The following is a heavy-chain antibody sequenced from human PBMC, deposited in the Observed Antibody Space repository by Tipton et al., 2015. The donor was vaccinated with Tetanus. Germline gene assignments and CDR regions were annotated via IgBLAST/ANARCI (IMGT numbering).Heavy chain of an antibody. J-gene: IGHJ4*02. V-gene: IGHV3-7*03. Sequence: AVSGFTFSSYWMSWVRQAPGKGLEWVASIKQDGRERYYVDSVKGRSTISRDNAKNSLFLQMTSLRAEDTAMYYCARSECSEGKCFLGVFNSWGQGTLVTVSS. D-gene: IGHD6-19*01. CDR1: GFTFSSYW. CDR3: ARSECSEGKCFLGVFNS. CDR2: IKQDGRER.